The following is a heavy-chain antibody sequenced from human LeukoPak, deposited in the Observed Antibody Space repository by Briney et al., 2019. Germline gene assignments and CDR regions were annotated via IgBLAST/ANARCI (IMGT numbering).Heavy chain of an antibody. D-gene: IGHD4-17*01. CDR2: IKQDGSEK. CDR1: GFSFRDYW. Sequence: GGSLRLSCAASGFSFRDYWMSWVRQAPGKGLEWVANIKQDGSEKYYVDSVKGRFIISRDNAKNSLYLQMNSLRAEDTAVYYCARRGKMTPVTTGYGYWGQGTLVTVSS. V-gene: IGHV3-7*01. CDR3: ARRGKMTPVTTGYGY. J-gene: IGHJ4*02.